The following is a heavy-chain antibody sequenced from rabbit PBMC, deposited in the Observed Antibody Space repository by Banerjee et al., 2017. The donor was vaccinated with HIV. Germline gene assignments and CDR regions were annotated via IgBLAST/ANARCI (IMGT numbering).Heavy chain of an antibody. V-gene: IGHV1S47*01. CDR1: GFSFSSYG. CDR2: IYSSNGDK. CDR3: ARESTIVVAGVMMDYFNL. Sequence: QEQLEESGGGLVKPEGSLTLTCKASGFSFSSYGVSWVRQAPGKGLELIACIYSSNGDKWYASWVNGRFTISRSTSLNTVTLQMTSLTAADTATYFCARESTIVVAGVMMDYFNLWGQGTLVTVS. D-gene: IGHD4-1*01. J-gene: IGHJ4*01.